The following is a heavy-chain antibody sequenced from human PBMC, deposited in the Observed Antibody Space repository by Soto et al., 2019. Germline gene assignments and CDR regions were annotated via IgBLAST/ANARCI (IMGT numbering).Heavy chain of an antibody. D-gene: IGHD6-19*01. V-gene: IGHV1-18*01. CDR1: GYTFTSYG. Sequence: ASVKVSCKASGYTFTSYGISWVRQAPGQGLEWMGWISAYNGNTNYAQKLQGRVTITTDSSTSTAYMELSSLRSDDTAVYYCASSQVDSSGWHYYYYYGMDVWGQGTTVTVSS. J-gene: IGHJ6*02. CDR2: ISAYNGNT. CDR3: ASSQVDSSGWHYYYYYGMDV.